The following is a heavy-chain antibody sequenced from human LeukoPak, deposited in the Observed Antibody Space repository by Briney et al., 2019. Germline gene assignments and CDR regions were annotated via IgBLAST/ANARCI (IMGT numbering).Heavy chain of an antibody. CDR1: GGSISSYY. V-gene: IGHV4-59*08. CDR3: ARQDCGGDCFDP. J-gene: IGHJ5*02. CDR2: IYYSGST. Sequence: SETLSLTCTVSGGSISSYYWSWIRQPPEKGLEWIGYIYYSGSTNYNPSLKSRVTKSVDTSKNQFSLKLSSVTAADTAVYYCARQDCGGDCFDPWGQGTLVTVSS. D-gene: IGHD2-21*01.